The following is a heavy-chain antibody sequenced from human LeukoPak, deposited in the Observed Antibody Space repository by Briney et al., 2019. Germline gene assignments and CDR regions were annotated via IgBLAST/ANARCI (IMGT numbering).Heavy chain of an antibody. CDR1: GFNFSDYT. Sequence: GGSLRLSCAASGFNFSDYTMTWVRQAPGKGLEWVSSVSGKSDYIYYADSVKGRFTIARDNAKNSLYLQMNSLRAEDTAVYYCARDDYGDYLRRFDYWGQGTLVTVSS. CDR3: ARDDYGDYLRRFDY. CDR2: VSGKSDYI. D-gene: IGHD4-17*01. V-gene: IGHV3-21*01. J-gene: IGHJ4*02.